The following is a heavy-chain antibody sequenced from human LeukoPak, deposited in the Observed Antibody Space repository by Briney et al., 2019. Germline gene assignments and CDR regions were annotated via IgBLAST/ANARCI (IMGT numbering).Heavy chain of an antibody. D-gene: IGHD6-19*01. CDR1: GGSISSGSYF. CDR2: IYTSGST. CDR3: AREGIAVAGGAYYYYYYYMDV. J-gene: IGHJ6*03. V-gene: IGHV4-61*02. Sequence: SETLSLTCTVSGGSISSGSYFWSWIRQPAGKGLEWIGRIYTSGSTNYNPSLKSRVTMSVDTSKNQFSLKLSSVTAADTAVYYCAREGIAVAGGAYYYYYYYMDVWGKGTTVTVSS.